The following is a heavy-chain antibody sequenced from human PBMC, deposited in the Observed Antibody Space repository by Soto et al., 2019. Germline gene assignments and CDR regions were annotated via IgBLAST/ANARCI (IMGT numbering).Heavy chain of an antibody. CDR1: RFTFSSYW. V-gene: IGHV3-7*01. Sequence: GGSLRLSCAASRFTFSSYWMSWVRQAPGMGLEWVANIKEDGSDTYYEDSVKGRFTISRDNAKKSLYLQMNRLRAEDTAVYYCARGIDDNASFGMDVWGQGTTVTVSS. D-gene: IGHD1-1*01. CDR3: ARGIDDNASFGMDV. CDR2: IKEDGSDT. J-gene: IGHJ6*02.